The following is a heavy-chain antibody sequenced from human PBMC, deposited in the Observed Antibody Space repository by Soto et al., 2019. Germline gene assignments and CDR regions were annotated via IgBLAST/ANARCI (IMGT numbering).Heavy chain of an antibody. J-gene: IGHJ4*02. D-gene: IGHD6-6*01. Sequence: SETLSLTCTVSGDSISRCGYYWNWIRQHPGKGLEWIGYIYYSGSTYYNPSLKSRVTISVDTSKNQFSLKLSSVTAADTAVYYCASRSSSCLCAYWGQGTLVTVSS. V-gene: IGHV4-31*03. CDR1: GDSISRCGYY. CDR3: ASRSSSCLCAY. CDR2: IYYSGST.